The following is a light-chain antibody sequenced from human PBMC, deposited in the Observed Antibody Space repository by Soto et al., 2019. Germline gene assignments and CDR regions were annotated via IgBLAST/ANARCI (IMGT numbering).Light chain of an antibody. CDR3: QQYDNLPFT. V-gene: IGKV1-33*01. CDR1: QDISNY. Sequence: DIQMTQSPSSLSASVGDRVTITCQASQDISNYLNWYQQKPGKAPNLVIYDASNLETGVPSRFSGSGSGTDFTFTISSLQPEDIATYYCQQYDNLPFTFGGGTKVEI. J-gene: IGKJ4*01. CDR2: DAS.